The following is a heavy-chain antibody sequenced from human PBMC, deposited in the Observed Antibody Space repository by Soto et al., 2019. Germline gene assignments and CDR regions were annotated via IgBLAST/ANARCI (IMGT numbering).Heavy chain of an antibody. CDR2: FDPEDGET. Sequence: ASEKVYCKVSGYTLTELSMHWVRQAPGKGLEWMGGFDPEDGETIYAQKFQGRVTMTEDTSTDTAYMELSSLRSEDTAVYYCATVSYSGSYYDFDYWGQGTLVTVSS. CDR1: GYTLTELS. V-gene: IGHV1-24*01. D-gene: IGHD1-26*01. J-gene: IGHJ4*02. CDR3: ATVSYSGSYYDFDY.